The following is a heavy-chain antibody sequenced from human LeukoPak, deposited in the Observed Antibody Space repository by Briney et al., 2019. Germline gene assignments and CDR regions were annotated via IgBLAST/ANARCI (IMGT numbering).Heavy chain of an antibody. D-gene: IGHD4-4*01. CDR1: GFTFSGYA. J-gene: IGHJ4*02. CDR3: AKGSHYSKGYYFDY. V-gene: IGHV3-23*01. CDR2: ISGSGGST. Sequence: GGSLRLSCAASGFTFSGYAMSWVRQAPGKGLEWVSAISGSGGSTYYADSVKGRFTISRDNSKNTLYLQMNSLRAEDTAVYYCAKGSHYSKGYYFDYWGQGTLVTVSS.